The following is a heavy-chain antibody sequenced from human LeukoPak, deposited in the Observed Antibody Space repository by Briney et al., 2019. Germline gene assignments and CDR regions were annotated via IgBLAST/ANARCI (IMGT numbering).Heavy chain of an antibody. V-gene: IGHV3-23*01. J-gene: IGHJ4*02. CDR1: GFDFSNYV. Sequence: GGSLRLSCAASGFDFSNYVMTWVRQAPGKGLEWGAGITSSGDITYYSDSVKGRFTISRDNSRNTQDLQMNSLRAEDTALYYCATPPGRSSNWYWEFESWGQGTMVTVSS. D-gene: IGHD6-13*01. CDR2: ITSSGDIT. CDR3: ATPPGRSSNWYWEFES.